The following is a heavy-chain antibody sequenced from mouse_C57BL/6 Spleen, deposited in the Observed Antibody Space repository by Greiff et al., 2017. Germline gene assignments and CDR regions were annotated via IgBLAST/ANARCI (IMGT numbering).Heavy chain of an antibody. J-gene: IGHJ3*01. CDR2: IDPENGDT. CDR1: GFNIQDDY. V-gene: IGHV14-4*01. Sequence: VQLQQSGAELVRPGASVKLSCTASGFNIQDDYMHWVKQRPEQGLEWIGWIDPENGDTEYASKFQGKATITADTSSNTAYLQLSSLTSEDTAVYYCTFDYDDGWFAYWGQGTLVTVSA. CDR3: TFDYDDGWFAY. D-gene: IGHD2-4*01.